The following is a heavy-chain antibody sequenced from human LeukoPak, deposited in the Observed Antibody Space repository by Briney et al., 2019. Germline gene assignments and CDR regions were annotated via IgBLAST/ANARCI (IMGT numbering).Heavy chain of an antibody. CDR1: GGSINSYY. J-gene: IGHJ4*02. CDR3: ARAGYYGSGSYRY. D-gene: IGHD3-10*01. V-gene: IGHV4-59*01. Sequence: PSETLSLTCTVSGGSINSYYWSWIRQPPGKGLEWIGYIYYSGSTNYSPSLKSRVTISVETSKNQFSLKLSSVTAADTAVYYCARAGYYGSGSYRYWGQGTLVTVSS. CDR2: IYYSGST.